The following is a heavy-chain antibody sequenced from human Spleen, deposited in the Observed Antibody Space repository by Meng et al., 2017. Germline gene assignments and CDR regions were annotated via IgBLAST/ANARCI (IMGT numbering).Heavy chain of an antibody. Sequence: QVQLVQSGADVKKPGASVMVSCKASGYPFTAYYIHWVRQAPGQGLEWMGRINPNSGGTNFAQKFQGRVIMTRDTSIRTAYMELSSLGFDETAVYYCAKALGWGSSPDYWGQGILVTVSS. D-gene: IGHD2-21*01. CDR3: AKALGWGSSPDY. V-gene: IGHV1-2*06. CDR2: INPNSGGT. CDR1: GYPFTAYY. J-gene: IGHJ4*02.